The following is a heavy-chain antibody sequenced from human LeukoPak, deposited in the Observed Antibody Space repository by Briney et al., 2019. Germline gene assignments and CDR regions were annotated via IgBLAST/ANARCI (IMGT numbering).Heavy chain of an antibody. J-gene: IGHJ4*02. CDR2: IYSSGST. D-gene: IGHD1-26*01. Sequence: SETLSLTCTVSGASVSGSPYYWGWIRQPPGKGLEWIGSIYSSGSTYYNASLQSRVTISIETSKIQISLRLNSVTAADTAIYYCAKSGGYGLIDYWGQGTLVTVSS. CDR1: GASVSGSPYY. V-gene: IGHV4-39*01. CDR3: AKSGGYGLIDY.